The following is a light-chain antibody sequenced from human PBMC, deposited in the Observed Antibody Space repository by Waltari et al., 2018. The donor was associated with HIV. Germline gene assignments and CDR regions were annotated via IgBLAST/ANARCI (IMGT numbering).Light chain of an antibody. CDR3: QVADSSGTYV. CDR2: RDN. J-gene: IGLJ1*01. CDR1: ALSKGY. Sequence: SYDLTQPPSVSVSPGKTARITCSGDALSKGYVYWYQQKPGQAPGMVIYRDNERPSGIPERFSGSSSETTVTLSISGVQAEDEADYYCQVADSSGTYVFGTGTKVTVL. V-gene: IGLV3-25*03.